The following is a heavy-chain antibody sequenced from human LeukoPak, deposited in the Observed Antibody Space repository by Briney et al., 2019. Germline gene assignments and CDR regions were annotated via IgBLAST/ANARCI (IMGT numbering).Heavy chain of an antibody. Sequence: PSETLSLTRTVSGGSTNNYYWTWIRQPPGKGLEWIGHFYYSGSTDYNPSLKSRVTLSVDTSKNQFSLKLSSVPAADTAVYYCARGGYYDGSGFSPRHNWFDPWGQGTLVTVSS. CDR1: GGSTNNYY. V-gene: IGHV4-59*01. J-gene: IGHJ5*02. CDR3: ARGGYYDGSGFSPRHNWFDP. D-gene: IGHD3-22*01. CDR2: FYYSGST.